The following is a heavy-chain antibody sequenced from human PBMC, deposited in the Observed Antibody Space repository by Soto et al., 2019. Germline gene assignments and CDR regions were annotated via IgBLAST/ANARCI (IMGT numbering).Heavy chain of an antibody. J-gene: IGHJ4*02. CDR2: IYYSGST. D-gene: IGHD5-12*01. Sequence: SETLSLTCTVSGGPISSYYWSWIRQPPGKGLEWIGYIYYSGSTNYNPSLKSRVTISVDTSKNQFSLKLSSVTAADTAVYYCARGYSGYDYFDYWGQGTLVTVSS. CDR3: ARGYSGYDYFDY. CDR1: GGPISSYY. V-gene: IGHV4-59*01.